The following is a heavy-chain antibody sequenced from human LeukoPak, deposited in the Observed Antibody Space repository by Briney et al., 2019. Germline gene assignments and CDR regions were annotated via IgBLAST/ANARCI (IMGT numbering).Heavy chain of an antibody. D-gene: IGHD2-21*02. J-gene: IGHJ6*02. CDR2: IYTSGST. CDR1: GGSISRYY. Sequence: SETLSLTCTVSGGSISRYYWSWIRQPAGKGLEWIGRIYTSGSTNYNPSLKSRVTMSVDTSKNQFSLKLSSVTAADTAVYYCARDSGDYAYYYYGMDVWGQGTTVTVSS. V-gene: IGHV4-4*07. CDR3: ARDSGDYAYYYYGMDV.